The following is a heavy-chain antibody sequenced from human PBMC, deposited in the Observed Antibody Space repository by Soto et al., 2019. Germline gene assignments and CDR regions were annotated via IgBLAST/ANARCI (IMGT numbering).Heavy chain of an antibody. CDR3: AGLGFPGAIYFDS. J-gene: IGHJ4*02. CDR1: GYNFTTFW. V-gene: IGHV5-51*01. CDR2: IYPGDSET. Sequence: GPSLKISCKGSGYNFTTFWIGWVRQMPGKGLEWMGIIYPGDSETKYRPDFEGQVTISADRSTNTAYLQWRSLRASDTAMCYCAGLGFPGAIYFDSWGLGTLVTVSS.